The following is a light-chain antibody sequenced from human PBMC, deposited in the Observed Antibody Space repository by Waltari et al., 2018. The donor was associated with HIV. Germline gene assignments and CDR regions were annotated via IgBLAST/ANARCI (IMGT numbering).Light chain of an antibody. V-gene: IGLV1-47*01. CDR2: RNN. J-gene: IGLJ2*01. CDR3: AAWDENLSGRVV. Sequence: QSVLTQPPSTSGTPGQRVTISCSGSSSNIGSTYVYWYQQLPGTAPNLLIYRNNQRPSGVPDRFSCSKSVTSVFLAISGLRSEDEADYYCAAWDENLSGRVVFGGGTKLTVL. CDR1: SSNIGSTY.